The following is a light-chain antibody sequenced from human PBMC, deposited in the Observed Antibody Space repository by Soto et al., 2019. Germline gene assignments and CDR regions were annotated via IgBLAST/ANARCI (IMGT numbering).Light chain of an antibody. Sequence: EIVMTQSPDTLSVSPGERATLSCRASQSVSSNLAWYQQKPGQAPRLLIYRASTRATAIPARFSGSGSGTDFTLTVSRLEPEDFAVYYCQQYGSSGTFGQGTKVDIK. CDR3: QQYGSSGT. V-gene: IGKV3-15*01. CDR1: QSVSSN. CDR2: RAS. J-gene: IGKJ1*01.